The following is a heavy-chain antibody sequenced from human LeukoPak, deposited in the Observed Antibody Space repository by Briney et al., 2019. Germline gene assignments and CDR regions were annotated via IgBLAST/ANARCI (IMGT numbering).Heavy chain of an antibody. J-gene: IGHJ4*02. CDR1: GFTFSDYY. V-gene: IGHV3-11*04. CDR2: ISSSGSTI. Sequence: PGGSQRLSCAASGFTFSDYYMSWIRQAPGKGLEWVSYISSSGSTIYYADSVKGRFTISRDNAKNSLYLQMNSLRAEDTAVYYCARDSIVGVIIKDFFWGQGTLVTVSS. D-gene: IGHD1-26*01. CDR3: ARDSIVGVIIKDFF.